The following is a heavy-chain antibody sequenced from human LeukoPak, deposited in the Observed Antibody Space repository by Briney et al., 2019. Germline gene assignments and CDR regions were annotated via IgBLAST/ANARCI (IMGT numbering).Heavy chain of an antibody. CDR2: INPNSGGT. V-gene: IGHV1-2*02. CDR1: GYTFTGYY. Sequence: ASVKVSCKASGYTFTGYYMHWVRQAPGQGLEWMGWINPNSGGTNYAQKFQGRVTMTRDTSISTAYMELSRLRSDDTAVYYCARVRSFCSSTSCYSSYYFDYWGQGTLVTVSS. D-gene: IGHD2-2*01. CDR3: ARVRSFCSSTSCYSSYYFDY. J-gene: IGHJ4*02.